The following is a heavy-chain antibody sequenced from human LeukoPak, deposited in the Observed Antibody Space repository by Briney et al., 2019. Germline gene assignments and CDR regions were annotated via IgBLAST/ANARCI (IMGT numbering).Heavy chain of an antibody. CDR1: GFTFSSYG. Sequence: GRSLRLSCAASGFTFSSYGMHWVRQAPGKGLEWVALTSYDGSNKDYADSVKGRFTISRDNSKNTLYLQMDSLRSEDTAVFYCTREVLVRGVRYYGMDVWGQGTTVTVSS. D-gene: IGHD3-10*01. CDR3: TREVLVRGVRYYGMDV. J-gene: IGHJ6*02. V-gene: IGHV3-30*04. CDR2: TSYDGSNK.